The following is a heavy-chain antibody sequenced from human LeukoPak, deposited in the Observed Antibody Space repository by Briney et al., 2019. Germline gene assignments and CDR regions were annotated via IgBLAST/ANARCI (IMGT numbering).Heavy chain of an antibody. V-gene: IGHV4-59*01. CDR3: ARGSLVVPAATSYWYFDL. J-gene: IGHJ2*01. CDR2: VHHSGTT. CDR1: GGSINTYF. Sequence: SETLSLTCTVSGGSINTYFWSWVRQPPGKGLEWIGYVHHSGTTNYNPSLKSRVTMSVDTSKNQLSLNLGSLTAADTAVYYCARGSLVVPAATSYWYFDLWGRGTLVTVSS. D-gene: IGHD2-2*01.